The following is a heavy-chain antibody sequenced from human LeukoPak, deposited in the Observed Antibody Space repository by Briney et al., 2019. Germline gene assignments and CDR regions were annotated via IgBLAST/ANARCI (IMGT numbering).Heavy chain of an antibody. J-gene: IGHJ4*02. Sequence: AGGSLRLSCAASGFTFDDYAMHWVRQAPGKGLEWVSGISWNSGSIGYADSVKGRFTISRDNSKNTLYLQMNSLRAEDTAVYYCASQGRGGSTFDYWGQGTLVTVSS. D-gene: IGHD2-15*01. CDR2: ISWNSGSI. CDR1: GFTFDDYA. CDR3: ASQGRGGSTFDY. V-gene: IGHV3-9*01.